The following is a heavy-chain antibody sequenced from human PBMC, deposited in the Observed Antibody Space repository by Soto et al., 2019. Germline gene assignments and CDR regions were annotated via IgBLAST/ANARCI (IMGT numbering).Heavy chain of an antibody. Sequence: QVQLQESGPGLVKPSETLSLTCTVSGGSISSYYWSWIRQPPGKGLEWIGYIYNSGSTNYNPSLKSRVTTSVDTSKNHFSLRLSSVTAADTAVYYCARGSTGYSSSWYRYWGQGTLVTVSS. V-gene: IGHV4-59*08. J-gene: IGHJ4*02. D-gene: IGHD6-13*01. CDR1: GGSISSYY. CDR2: IYNSGST. CDR3: ARGSTGYSSSWYRY.